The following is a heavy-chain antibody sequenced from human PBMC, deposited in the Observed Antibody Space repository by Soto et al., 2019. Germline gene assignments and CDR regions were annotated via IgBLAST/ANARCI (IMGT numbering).Heavy chain of an antibody. J-gene: IGHJ6*02. D-gene: IGHD1-26*01. V-gene: IGHV6-1*01. CDR2: TYYRSRWYH. CDR1: GESVASTTSA. Sequence: PPQTLSLTFAISGESVASTTSAWNWIRQSQSRGLEWLRRTYYRSRWYHDYAVSVNSRVIINQDTTNNQFCLHLNSVTPEDTAVYYCARDPGYFHGMDVWGQATTVTVSS. CDR3: ARDPGYFHGMDV.